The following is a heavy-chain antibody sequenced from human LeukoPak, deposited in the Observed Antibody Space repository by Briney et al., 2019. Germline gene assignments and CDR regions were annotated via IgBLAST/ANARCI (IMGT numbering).Heavy chain of an antibody. D-gene: IGHD3-9*01. J-gene: IGHJ4*02. CDR1: GYTFTSYD. CDR2: MNPNRGNT. Sequence: ASVKVSCKASGYTFTSYDINWVRQAPGQGLEWMGWMNPNRGNTGYAQKFQGRVTMTRNTSISTAYMELSSLRSEDTAVYYCARVLRYFDWLLSEDGFDYWGQGTLVTVSS. V-gene: IGHV1-8*01. CDR3: ARVLRYFDWLLSEDGFDY.